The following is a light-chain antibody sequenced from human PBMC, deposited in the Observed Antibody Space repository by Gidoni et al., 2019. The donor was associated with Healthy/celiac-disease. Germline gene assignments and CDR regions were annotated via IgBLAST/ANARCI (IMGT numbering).Light chain of an antibody. V-gene: IGLV3-25*03. Sequence: SYELTQPPSVSVSPGQTARITCSGDALPNQYAYWYQQTPGQAPVLVLYKDSERPSGIPARFAGSSSGKTVTLTISGVQAEDEADYYCQSADSSGTYGVFGGGTNLTVL. J-gene: IGLJ3*02. CDR1: ALPNQY. CDR3: QSADSSGTYGV. CDR2: KDS.